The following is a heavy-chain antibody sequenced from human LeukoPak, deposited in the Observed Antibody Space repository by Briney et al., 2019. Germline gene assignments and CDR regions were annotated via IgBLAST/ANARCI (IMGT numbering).Heavy chain of an antibody. CDR3: ARGPRISVLRYFDWLRRANWFDP. J-gene: IGHJ5*02. CDR2: IFYSGST. Sequence: SQTLSLTCIVSGGSISSADIYWNWIRQHPGKGLEWIGYIFYSGSTYYNPSLKSRVTISVDTSKNQFSLKLSSVTAADTAVYYCARGPRISVLRYFDWLRRANWFDPWGQGTLVTVSS. D-gene: IGHD3-9*01. CDR1: GGSISSADIY. V-gene: IGHV4-31*03.